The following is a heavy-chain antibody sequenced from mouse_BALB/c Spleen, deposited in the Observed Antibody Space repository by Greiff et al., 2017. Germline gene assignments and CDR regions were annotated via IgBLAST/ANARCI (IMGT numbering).Heavy chain of an antibody. Sequence: EVKLLASGPGPVKPFQSLSPTRPVTWHSITSDYARNWDRQFPGKKLEWMGYISYSGSTSYNPSLKSRISITRDTSKNQFFLQLNSVTTEDTATYYCARGGLRLGPYYFDYWGQGTTLTVSS. J-gene: IGHJ2*01. CDR2: ISYSGST. V-gene: IGHV3-2*02. D-gene: IGHD3-3*01. CDR3: ARGGLRLGPYYFDY. CDR1: WHSITSDYA.